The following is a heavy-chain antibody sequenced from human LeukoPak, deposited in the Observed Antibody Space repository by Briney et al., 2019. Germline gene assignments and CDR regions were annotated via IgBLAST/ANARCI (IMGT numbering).Heavy chain of an antibody. V-gene: IGHV5-51*01. Sequence: GESLKISCQGSGYSFTSYWIGWVRQMPGKGLEWMGIIYPGDSDTRYSPSFQGQVTISADKSISTAYLQWSSLKASDTAMYYCARLSCSGGSCYPSHYYYGMDVWGQGTTVTVSS. D-gene: IGHD2-15*01. J-gene: IGHJ6*02. CDR2: IYPGDSDT. CDR3: ARLSCSGGSCYPSHYYYGMDV. CDR1: GYSFTSYW.